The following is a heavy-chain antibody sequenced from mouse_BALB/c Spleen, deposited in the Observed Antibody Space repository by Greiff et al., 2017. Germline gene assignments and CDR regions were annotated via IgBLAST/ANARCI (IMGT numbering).Heavy chain of an antibody. CDR2: INPYNDGT. CDR1: GYTFTSYV. CDR3: ARWHDYGAMDY. V-gene: IGHV1-14*01. Sequence: VQLKQSGPELVKPGASVKMSCKASGYTFTSYVMHWVKQKPGQGLEWIGYINPYNDGTKYNEKFKGKATLTSDKSSSTAYMELSSLTSEDSAVYYCARWHDYGAMDYWGQGTSVTVSS. J-gene: IGHJ4*01.